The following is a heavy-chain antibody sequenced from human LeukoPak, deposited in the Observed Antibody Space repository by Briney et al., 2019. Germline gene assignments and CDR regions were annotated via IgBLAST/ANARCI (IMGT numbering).Heavy chain of an antibody. V-gene: IGHV4-61*08. CDR3: ARVGGAIAARSPKPKYNWFDP. D-gene: IGHD6-13*01. J-gene: IGHJ5*02. CDR1: GASVGSAGSH. CDR2: IYYSGST. Sequence: SETLSLTCTVSGASVGSAGSHWMWIRQPPGKGLEWIGYIYYSGSTNYNPSLKSRVTISVDTSKNQFSLKLSSVTAADTAVYYCARVGGAIAARSPKPKYNWFDPWGQGTLVTVSS.